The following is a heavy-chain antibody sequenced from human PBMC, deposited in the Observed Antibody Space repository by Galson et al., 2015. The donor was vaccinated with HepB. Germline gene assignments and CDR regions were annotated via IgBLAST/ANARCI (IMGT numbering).Heavy chain of an antibody. J-gene: IGHJ6*02. D-gene: IGHD2-2*01. CDR1: GGSFSDYY. Sequence: LSLTCAVYGGSFSDYYWSWIRQPPGKGLEWIGEINHSGSTNYNPSLQSRVTISVDTSKKQFSLELSSVAAADTAVYYCARWPWTYCSSTSCYSYYGMDVWGQGTTVTVSS. V-gene: IGHV4-34*01. CDR3: ARWPWTYCSSTSCYSYYGMDV. CDR2: INHSGST.